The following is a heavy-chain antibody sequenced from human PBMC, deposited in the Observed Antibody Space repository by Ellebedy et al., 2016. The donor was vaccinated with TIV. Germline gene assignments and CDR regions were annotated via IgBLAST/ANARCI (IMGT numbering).Heavy chain of an antibody. Sequence: ASVKVSCKASGHTFRGYYIHWVRQAPGQGLEWMGWINPNSGGTNHAQKFQGRLTLTTETSINTAYMELNRLTSDDTAMYYCARDEVVGASRGYQFYGMDVWGQGTRSPSP. CDR1: GHTFRGYY. V-gene: IGHV1-2*02. CDR2: INPNSGGT. J-gene: IGHJ6*02. CDR3: ARDEVVGASRGYQFYGMDV. D-gene: IGHD6-25*01.